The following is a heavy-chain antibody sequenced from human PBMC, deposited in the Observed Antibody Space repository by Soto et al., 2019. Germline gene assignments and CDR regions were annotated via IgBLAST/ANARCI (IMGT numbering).Heavy chain of an antibody. CDR1: GASIRSFF. J-gene: IGHJ6*02. CDR3: ARPSGSYSYYYGMDV. V-gene: IGHV4-59*01. CDR2: IYYSVST. Sequence: SETLSLTCTVSGASIRSFFWTWIRQPPGRGLEWVGNIYYSVSTNYNPSLKNRVTMSVDTSKNQFSLMLTSVTAADTAVYYCARPSGSYSYYYGMDVWGQGTTVTVSS. D-gene: IGHD1-26*01.